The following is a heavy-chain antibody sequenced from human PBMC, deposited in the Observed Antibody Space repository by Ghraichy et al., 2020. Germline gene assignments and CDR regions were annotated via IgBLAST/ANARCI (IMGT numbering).Heavy chain of an antibody. V-gene: IGHV4-31*03. CDR2: ISHSGSA. Sequence: SETMSLTCQVSGGSINRGNYYWSWIRQPPGKGLEWMGYISHSGSAYYNPSLKSRVTMSADTSKNLLTLNLTSMTAADTAIYYCARDAAYGHLDNWGQGTLVAVSS. CDR3: ARDAAYGHLDN. D-gene: IGHD2-21*01. CDR1: GGSINRGNYY. J-gene: IGHJ4*02.